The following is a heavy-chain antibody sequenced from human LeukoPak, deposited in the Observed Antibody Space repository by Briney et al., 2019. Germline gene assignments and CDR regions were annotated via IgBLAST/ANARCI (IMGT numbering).Heavy chain of an antibody. CDR2: IKQDGSEK. CDR3: AKGARSSSGYTTD. V-gene: IGHV3-7*03. D-gene: IGHD3-22*01. CDR1: GFTFSSYW. J-gene: IGHJ4*02. Sequence: PGGSLRLSCAASGFTFSSYWMNWVRQAPGKGLEWVANIKQDGSEKYYVDSLKGRLTISRDNAKNSLFLQMNSLKTEDTAFYYCAKGARSSSGYTTDWGQGIPVTVSS.